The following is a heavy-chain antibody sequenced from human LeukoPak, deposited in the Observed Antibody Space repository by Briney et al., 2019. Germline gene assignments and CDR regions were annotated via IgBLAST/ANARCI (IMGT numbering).Heavy chain of an antibody. D-gene: IGHD5-18*01. V-gene: IGHV3-23*01. CDR2: ISGSGGST. Sequence: GGPLRLSCAASGFTFSSYGMSWVRQAPGKGLEWVSAISGSGGSTYYADSVKGRFTISRDNAKNSLYLQMNSLRAEDTAVYYCARARWLQFFEFDCWGQGTLVTVSS. J-gene: IGHJ4*02. CDR1: GFTFSSYG. CDR3: ARARWLQFFEFDC.